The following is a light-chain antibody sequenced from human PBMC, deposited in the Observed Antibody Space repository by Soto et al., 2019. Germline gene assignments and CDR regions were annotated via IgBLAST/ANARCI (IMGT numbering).Light chain of an antibody. V-gene: IGKV3D-15*01. CDR3: QQYTKWPIA. CDR2: DTS. Sequence: TASPGTLSLSPGSSAALSCRASQSISTYLAWYLHTPGQGPRLLIHDTSARAAGIPARFTGSGSGTEFTLTISSLQSEDFGVYYCQQYTKWPIAFGQGTRMEIK. J-gene: IGKJ5*01. CDR1: QSISTY.